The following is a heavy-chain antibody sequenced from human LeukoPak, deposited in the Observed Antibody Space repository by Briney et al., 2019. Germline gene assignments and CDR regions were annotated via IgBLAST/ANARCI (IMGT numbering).Heavy chain of an antibody. J-gene: IGHJ4*02. V-gene: IGHV4-39*07. CDR1: GGSVSSGSYY. D-gene: IGHD5-12*01. CDR3: ARVSGYHWESFYDY. CDR2: IYYSGST. Sequence: SETLSLTCTVSGGSVSSGSYYWGWIRQPPGKGLEWIGNIYYSGSTYYNPSLKSRVTISVDTSKNQFSLKLRSVTATDTAVYYCARVSGYHWESFYDYWGQGTLVTVSS.